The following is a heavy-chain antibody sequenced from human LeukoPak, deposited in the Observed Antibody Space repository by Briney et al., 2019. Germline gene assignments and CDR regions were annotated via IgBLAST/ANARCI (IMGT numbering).Heavy chain of an antibody. CDR3: ARTRWLQSVNYYYYYMDV. V-gene: IGHV1-18*04. D-gene: IGHD5-24*01. CDR2: ISAYNGNT. CDR1: GYTFTSYY. J-gene: IGHJ6*03. Sequence: ASVKVSCKASGYTFTSYYMHWVRQAPGQGLEWMGWISAYNGNTNYAQKLQGRVTMTTDTSTSTAYMELRSLRSDDTAVYYCARTRWLQSVNYYYYYMDVWGKGTTVTISS.